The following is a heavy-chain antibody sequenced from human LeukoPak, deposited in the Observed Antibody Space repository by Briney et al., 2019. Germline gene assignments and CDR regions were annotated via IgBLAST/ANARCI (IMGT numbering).Heavy chain of an antibody. D-gene: IGHD2-15*01. Sequence: SETLSLTCAVYGGSFSGYYWSWIRQPPGKGLEWIGEINHSGSTNYNPSLKSRVTISVDTSKNQFSLKLSSVTAADTAVYYCARALRVAATLNFDYWGQGTLVTVSS. V-gene: IGHV4-34*01. CDR1: GGSFSGYY. J-gene: IGHJ4*02. CDR2: INHSGST. CDR3: ARALRVAATLNFDY.